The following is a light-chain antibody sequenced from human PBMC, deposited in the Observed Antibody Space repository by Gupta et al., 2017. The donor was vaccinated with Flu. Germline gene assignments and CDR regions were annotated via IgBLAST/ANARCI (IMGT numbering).Light chain of an antibody. Sequence: EIVMTQSPVTLSVSTGEGATLSCRASQSVSNNLAWYQKKPGQAPRLLMYGASTRATGIPARFSGSGSETEFTLTIDSLQSEDFAVYYCLHYRHWPRTFGPGTKVEIK. CDR2: GAS. CDR1: QSVSNN. V-gene: IGKV3-15*01. J-gene: IGKJ1*01. CDR3: LHYRHWPRT.